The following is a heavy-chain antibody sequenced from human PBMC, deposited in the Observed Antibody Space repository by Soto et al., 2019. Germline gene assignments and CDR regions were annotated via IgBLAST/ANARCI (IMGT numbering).Heavy chain of an antibody. J-gene: IGHJ6*01. D-gene: IGHD3-10*01. CDR3: AIYWRQKAHEPYYSFYGMDI. Sequence: ASVKVSCKAAGYNLTPHVIDWVRQAPGQGLELRGRVRGAGVSRKAAPTLQEGFTMGRDTSAGAAYMELRRLRSDDTAVYFCAIYWRQKAHEPYYSFYGMDIWGQGAPGTVSS. CDR2: VRGAGVSR. V-gene: IGHV1-18*01. CDR1: GYNLTPHV.